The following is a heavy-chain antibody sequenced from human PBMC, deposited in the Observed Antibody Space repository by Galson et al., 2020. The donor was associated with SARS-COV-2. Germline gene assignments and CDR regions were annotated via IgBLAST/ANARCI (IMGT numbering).Heavy chain of an antibody. CDR2: ISISSSYI. Sequence: GGSLRLSCAASGFTFSIYIMNWVRQAPGKGLEWVSSISISSSYIYYADSVKGRFTISIDNAKNSLYLKMNSLRAEDTAVYYCARGAYYYVSSGLDAFDIWSQGTMVTGSS. V-gene: IGHV3-21*01. CDR3: ARGAYYYVSSGLDAFDI. CDR1: GFTFSIYI. J-gene: IGHJ3*02. D-gene: IGHD3-22*01.